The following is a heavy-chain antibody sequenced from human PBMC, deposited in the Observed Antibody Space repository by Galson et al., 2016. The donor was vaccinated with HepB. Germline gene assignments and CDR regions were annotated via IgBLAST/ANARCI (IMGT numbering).Heavy chain of an antibody. CDR2: ISYDGAYQ. D-gene: IGHD6-6*01. J-gene: IGHJ4*02. Sequence: SLRLSCAASGFYLNRYSMHWVRQAPGKGPEWVAVISYDGAYQHYADSVKGRFTISRDNSKNTLYLQMNSLRAEDTAVYYCARGRAARSPFDYWGQGTLVTVSS. CDR1: GFYLNRYS. CDR3: ARGRAARSPFDY. V-gene: IGHV3-30*04.